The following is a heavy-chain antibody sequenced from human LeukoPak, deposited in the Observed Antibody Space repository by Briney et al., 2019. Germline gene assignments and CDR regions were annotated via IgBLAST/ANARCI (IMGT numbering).Heavy chain of an antibody. CDR1: GFTFSSYE. Sequence: GGSLRLSCAASGFTFSSYEMNWVRQAPGKGLEWVSYISSSGSTIYYADSVKGRFTISRDNAKNSLYLQMNSLRAEDTAVYYCAREMEGATVFDYWGQGTLVTVSS. V-gene: IGHV3-48*03. CDR3: AREMEGATVFDY. CDR2: ISSSGSTI. J-gene: IGHJ4*02. D-gene: IGHD1-26*01.